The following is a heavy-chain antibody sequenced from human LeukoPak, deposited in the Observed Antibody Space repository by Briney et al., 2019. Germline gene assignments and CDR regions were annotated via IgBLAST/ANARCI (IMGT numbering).Heavy chain of an antibody. CDR1: GFTLSSYA. Sequence: GGSLRLSCAASGFTLSSYAMTWVRQAPGKGLEWVSGISDSGGTTYYVDSVKGRFTISRDNSKNTLYLQMNSLTAEDTAVYYCAKDPREGWLQSPYWGQGTLVTVSS. CDR3: AKDPREGWLQSPY. D-gene: IGHD5-24*01. J-gene: IGHJ4*02. V-gene: IGHV3-23*01. CDR2: ISDSGGTT.